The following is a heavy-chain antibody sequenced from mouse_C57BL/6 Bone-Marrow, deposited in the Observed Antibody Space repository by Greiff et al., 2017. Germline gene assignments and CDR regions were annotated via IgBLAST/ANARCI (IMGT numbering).Heavy chain of an antibody. D-gene: IGHD2-1*01. Sequence: VQLQQPGAELVMPGASVKLSCKASGYTFTSYWMHWVKQRPGQGLEWIGEIDHSDRYTNYNQKFKGKSTLTVDKSSSTASIHLSSLTSEDSAVYYCARGYGNYFPWFAFWGQGTLVTVSA. CDR2: IDHSDRYT. J-gene: IGHJ3*01. V-gene: IGHV1-69*01. CDR3: ARGYGNYFPWFAF. CDR1: GYTFTSYW.